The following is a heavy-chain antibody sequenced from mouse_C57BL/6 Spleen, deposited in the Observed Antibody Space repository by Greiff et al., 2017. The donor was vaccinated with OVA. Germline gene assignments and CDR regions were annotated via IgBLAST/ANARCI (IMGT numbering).Heavy chain of an antibody. V-gene: IGHV1-18*01. CDR3: ARASRSSGFAY. J-gene: IGHJ3*01. CDR2: INPNNGGT. CDR1: GYTFTDYN. Sequence: EVQLQESGPELVKPGASVKIPCKASGYTFTDYNMDWVKQSHGKSLEWIGDINPNNGGTIYNQKFKGKATLTVDKSSSTAYMELRSLTSEDTAVYYCARASRSSGFAYWGQGTLVTVSA. D-gene: IGHD1-1*01.